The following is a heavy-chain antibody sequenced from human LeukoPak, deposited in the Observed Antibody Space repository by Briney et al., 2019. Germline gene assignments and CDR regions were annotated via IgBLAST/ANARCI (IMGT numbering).Heavy chain of an antibody. CDR2: ISYDGSNK. J-gene: IGHJ4*02. CDR3: AKDPHSSSWLIDY. CDR1: GFTFSSYG. Sequence: GGSLRLSCAASGFTFSSYGMHWVRQAPGKGLEWVAVISYDGSNKYYADSVKGRFTISRDNSKNTLYLQMNSLRAEDTAVYYCAKDPHSSSWLIDYWGQGTLVTVSS. V-gene: IGHV3-30*18. D-gene: IGHD6-13*01.